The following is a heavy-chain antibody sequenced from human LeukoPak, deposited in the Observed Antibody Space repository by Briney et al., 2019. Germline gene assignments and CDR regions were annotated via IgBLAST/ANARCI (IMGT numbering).Heavy chain of an antibody. V-gene: IGHV7-4-1*01. J-gene: IGHJ5*02. Sequence: GASVKVSCKASGYTFTSSAMNWVRQAPGQGLEWMGWINTNTGNPTYAQGFTGRFVFSLDTSVSTAYLQICSLKAEDTAVYYCARQARRGYSSIPTTRTNWFDPWGQGTLVTVSS. CDR3: ARQARRGYSSIPTTRTNWFDP. CDR2: INTNTGNP. D-gene: IGHD5-18*01. CDR1: GYTFTSSA.